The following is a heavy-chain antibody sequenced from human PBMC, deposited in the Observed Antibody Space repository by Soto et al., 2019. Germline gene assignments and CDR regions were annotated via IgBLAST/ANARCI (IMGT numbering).Heavy chain of an antibody. J-gene: IGHJ6*02. CDR1: GGTFSSYA. CDR3: ARDLGDTAVKNYYYYYGMDV. Sequence: SVKVSCKASGGTFSSYAISWVRQAPGQGLEWMGGIIPIFGTANYAQKFQGRVTITADESTSTAYMELSSLRSEDTAVYYCARDLGDTAVKNYYYYYGMDVWGQGTTVTVSS. CDR2: IIPIFGTA. D-gene: IGHD5-18*01. V-gene: IGHV1-69*13.